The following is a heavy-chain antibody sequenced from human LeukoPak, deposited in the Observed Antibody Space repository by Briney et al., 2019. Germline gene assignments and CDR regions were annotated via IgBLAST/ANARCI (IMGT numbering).Heavy chain of an antibody. J-gene: IGHJ4*02. CDR3: ARDKEDFDF. Sequence: SETLSLTCTASGGSISSNYWSWIRQPPGKGLEWIGYISYSGSTDYNPSLKSRVTMSIDTSKNQFSLKLSTVTAADTALYYCARDKEDFDFWGQGTLVTVSS. V-gene: IGHV4-59*01. CDR2: ISYSGST. CDR1: GGSISSNY.